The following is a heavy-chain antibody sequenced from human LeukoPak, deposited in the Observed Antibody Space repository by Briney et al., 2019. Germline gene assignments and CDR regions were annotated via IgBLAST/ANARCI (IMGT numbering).Heavy chain of an antibody. Sequence: GRSLRLSCAASGFTFSSYSMSWVRQAPGEGLGWFSSISWSSSYIYCADSVKVQFTISRDNAKNSLYLQMNSLRAEDTAVYYCARDLWGDGYNVVGGDWFDPWGQGPLVTVHS. V-gene: IGHV3-21*01. J-gene: IGHJ5*02. CDR2: ISWSSSYI. D-gene: IGHD5-24*01. CDR3: ARDLWGDGYNVVGGDWFDP. CDR1: GFTFSSYS.